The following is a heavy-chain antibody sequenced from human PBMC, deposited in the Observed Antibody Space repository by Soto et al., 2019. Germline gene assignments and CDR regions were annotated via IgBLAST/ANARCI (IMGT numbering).Heavy chain of an antibody. CDR2: INHSGST. V-gene: IGHV4-34*01. CDR1: GGSFSSYY. Sequence: SETLSLTCAVYGGSFSSYYWSWIRQPPGKGLEWIGEINHSGSTNYNPSLKSRVTISVDTSKNQFSLKLSSVTAADTAVYYCARGSLILLGLIDYWGQGTLVTVSS. J-gene: IGHJ4*02. CDR3: ARGSLILLGLIDY. D-gene: IGHD2-8*01.